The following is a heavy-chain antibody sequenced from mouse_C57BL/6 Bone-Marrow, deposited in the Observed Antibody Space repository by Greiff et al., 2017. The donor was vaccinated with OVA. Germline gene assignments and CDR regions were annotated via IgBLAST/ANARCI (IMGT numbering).Heavy chain of an antibody. CDR2: ISYGGSYT. Sequence: EVKLMESGGGLVKPGGSLKLSCAASGFTFSSYAMSWVRQTPEKRLEWVATISYGGSYTYYPDNVKGRFTISRDNAKNNLYLQMSHLKSEDTAMYYCARGGLLLRYFDVWGTGTTVTVSS. CDR1: GFTFSSYA. CDR3: ARGGLLLRYFDV. J-gene: IGHJ1*03. V-gene: IGHV5-4*03. D-gene: IGHD1-1*01.